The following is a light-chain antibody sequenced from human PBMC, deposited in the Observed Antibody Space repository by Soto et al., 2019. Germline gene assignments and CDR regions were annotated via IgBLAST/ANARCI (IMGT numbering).Light chain of an antibody. CDR3: SSYAGSNNVV. V-gene: IGLV2-8*01. Sequence: QSALTQPPSASGSPGQSVTISCTGTSSDVGGYNFVSWYQQHPGKAPKLMISDVNKRPSGVPDRFSGSKSGNTASLTVSGLQAEDEADYYCSSYAGSNNVVFGGGTKLTVL. J-gene: IGLJ2*01. CDR1: SSDVGGYNF. CDR2: DVN.